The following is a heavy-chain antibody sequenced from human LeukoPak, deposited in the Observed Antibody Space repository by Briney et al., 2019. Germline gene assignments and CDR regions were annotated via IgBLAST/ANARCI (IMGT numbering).Heavy chain of an antibody. V-gene: IGHV3-53*04. Sequence: GGSLRLSCAAAGFTVSSNYMSWVRQAPGNGLEWVSVIYSGGSTYYADSVKVRFTISRHNSKNPLYLQMNSLRAEDTAVYYCARTVTMVRGVIVEYNWFDPWGQGTLVTVSS. CDR2: IYSGGST. CDR3: ARTVTMVRGVIVEYNWFDP. J-gene: IGHJ5*02. D-gene: IGHD3-10*01. CDR1: GFTVSSNY.